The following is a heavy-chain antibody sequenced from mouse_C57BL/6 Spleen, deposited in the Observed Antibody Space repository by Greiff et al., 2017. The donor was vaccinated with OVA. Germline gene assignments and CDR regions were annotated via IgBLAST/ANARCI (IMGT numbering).Heavy chain of an antibody. CDR2: IDPSDSYT. V-gene: IGHV1-50*01. D-gene: IGHD1-1*01. CDR1: GYTFTSYW. CDR3: ARWGTTVVADY. J-gene: IGHJ2*01. Sequence: VQLQQPGAELVKPGASVKLSCKASGYTFTSYWMQWVKQRPGQGLEWIGEIDPSDSYTNYNQKFKGKATLTVDTSSSTAYMQLSSLTSEDSAVYYCARWGTTVVADYWGKGTTLTVSS.